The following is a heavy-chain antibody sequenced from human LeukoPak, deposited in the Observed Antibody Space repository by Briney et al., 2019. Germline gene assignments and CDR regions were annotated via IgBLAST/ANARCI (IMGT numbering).Heavy chain of an antibody. CDR3: AKDITIFGVVPQIVDY. J-gene: IGHJ4*02. CDR1: GGSISSSSYY. V-gene: IGHV4-61*01. D-gene: IGHD3-3*01. Sequence: SETLSLTCTVSGGSISSSSYYWSWIRQPPGKGLEWIGYIYYSGSTNYNPSLKSRVTISVDTSKNQFSLKLSSVTAADTAVYYCAKDITIFGVVPQIVDYWGQGTLVTVSS. CDR2: IYYSGST.